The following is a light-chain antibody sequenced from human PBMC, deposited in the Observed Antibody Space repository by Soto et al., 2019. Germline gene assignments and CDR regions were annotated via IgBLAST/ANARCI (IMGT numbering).Light chain of an antibody. V-gene: IGLV1-40*01. CDR2: GDN. CDR3: QSYYNSLSGHVV. Sequence: QSVLTQPPSVSGAPGQSVTISCTGSTSNIGAAMDVHWYQQFPGMAPKLLIYGDNNRPSGVPDRFSGARSGTSAFLAIAGLQTDDEAVYYCQSYYNSLSGHVVFGGGTKVTVL. J-gene: IGLJ2*01. CDR1: TSNIGAAMD.